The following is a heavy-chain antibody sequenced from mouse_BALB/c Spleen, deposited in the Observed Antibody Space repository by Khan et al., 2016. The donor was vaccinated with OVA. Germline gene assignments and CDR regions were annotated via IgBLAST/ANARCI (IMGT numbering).Heavy chain of an antibody. CDR1: GYSITSGYS. D-gene: IGHD1-1*01. CDR2: IHYSGRT. V-gene: IGHV3-1*02. Sequence: EVQLQESGPDLVKPSQSLSLTCTVTGYSITSGYSWHWIRQFPGNKLEWMGYIHYSGRTNYNPSLKSRLPITRDPSKKQFFLPLNYLTHEEPATYYCARSGTTVVAYGYFDVWGAGTTVTVSS. J-gene: IGHJ1*01. CDR3: ARSGTTVVAYGYFDV.